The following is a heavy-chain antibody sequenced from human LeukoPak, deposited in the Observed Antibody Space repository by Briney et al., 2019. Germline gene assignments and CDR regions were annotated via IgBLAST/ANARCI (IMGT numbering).Heavy chain of an antibody. J-gene: IGHJ5*02. V-gene: IGHV5-51*01. CDR3: ARLPYCGGDCYQTCFDR. CDR2: IYPGYSYS. CDR1: GYSFTSKW. D-gene: IGHD2-21*02. Sequence: GRSLSISVKASGYSFTSKWMGWVRQMPGEVLELMEVIYPGYSYSRYSPAFQALVTLSADKFITTAYLQWSSLKASDSVMYYRARLPYCGGDCYQTCFDRWGQGTLVTVSS.